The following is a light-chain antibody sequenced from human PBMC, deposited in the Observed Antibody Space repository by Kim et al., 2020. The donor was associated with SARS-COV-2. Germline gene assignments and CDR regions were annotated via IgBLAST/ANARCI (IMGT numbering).Light chain of an antibody. V-gene: IGKV3-20*01. CDR1: QSINSRY. CDR3: QKYGTLPYT. Sequence: EIVLTQSPATQSLSPGERATLSCRASQSINSRYLAWYQVKPGQAPRLLIFGASSWATGIPDRFSGSGSGTDFTLTISSLEPEDFAVYYCQKYGTLPYTLGQGTKLEI. J-gene: IGKJ2*01. CDR2: GAS.